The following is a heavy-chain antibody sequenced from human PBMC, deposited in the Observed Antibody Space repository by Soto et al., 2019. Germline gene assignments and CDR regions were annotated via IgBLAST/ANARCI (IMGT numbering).Heavy chain of an antibody. Sequence: GGSLRLSCAASGFTFSSYAMSWVRQAPGKGLEWVSAISGSGGSTYYADSVKGRFTISRDNSKNTLYLQMNSLRAEDMAVYYCAKDEGEYSSSYFDYWGQGTLVTVSS. D-gene: IGHD6-6*01. CDR1: GFTFSSYA. CDR3: AKDEGEYSSSYFDY. V-gene: IGHV3-23*01. CDR2: ISGSGGST. J-gene: IGHJ4*02.